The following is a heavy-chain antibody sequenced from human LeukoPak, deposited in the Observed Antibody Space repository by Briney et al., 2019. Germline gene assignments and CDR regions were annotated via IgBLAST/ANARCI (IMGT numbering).Heavy chain of an antibody. CDR2: VHYSGTA. V-gene: IGHV4-59*01. Sequence: PGGSLRLSCAASGFTFTHYAMSWVRQPPGKGLEFIGHVHYSGTANYNPSLRSRVTISIDTSKKHFFLKLKSVTAADTAVYYCARGYGDFRVEGRYFHSWGQGALVTVPS. J-gene: IGHJ4*02. CDR3: ARGYGDFRVEGRYFHS. CDR1: GFTFTHYA. D-gene: IGHD4-17*01.